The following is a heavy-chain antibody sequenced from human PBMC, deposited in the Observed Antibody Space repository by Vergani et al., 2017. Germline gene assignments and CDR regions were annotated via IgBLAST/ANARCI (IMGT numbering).Heavy chain of an antibody. CDR3: ARLVETQGASDI. CDR1: GGKGRCYD. CDR2: GSGSGGRT. J-gene: IGHJ3*02. Sequence: EGKGREAGGGGGKKGGGGRKKGGGGGGKGRCYDRWGVWQEAGEGLEWGAVGSGSGGRTYYGDSVKGRFTMSRDNSKNMVYLQMNSLRVEDTAIHYCARLVETQGASDIWGQGTMVTVSS. V-gene: IGHV3-23*01. D-gene: IGHD2-21*01.